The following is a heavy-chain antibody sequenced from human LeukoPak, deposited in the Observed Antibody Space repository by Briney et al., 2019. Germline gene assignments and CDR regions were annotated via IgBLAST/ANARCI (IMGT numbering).Heavy chain of an antibody. J-gene: IGHJ4*02. CDR1: GFTFSSYW. CDR3: ARDQQYYDYVWGSYRSVFDY. V-gene: IGHV3-7*01. CDR2: IKQDGGEK. Sequence: PGGSLRLSCAASGFTFSSYWMSWVRQAPGKGLEWVANIKQDGGEKYYVDSVKGRFTISRDNAKNSLYLQMNSLRAEDTAVYYCARDQQYYDYVWGSYRSVFDYWGQGTLVTVSS. D-gene: IGHD3-16*02.